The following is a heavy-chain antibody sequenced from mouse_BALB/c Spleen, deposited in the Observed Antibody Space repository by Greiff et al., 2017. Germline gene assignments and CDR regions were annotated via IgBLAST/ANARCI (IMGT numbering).Heavy chain of an antibody. J-gene: IGHJ3*01. CDR3: ARGGKQDAWFAY. CDR1: GYTFTSYW. CDR2: INPSNGRT. Sequence: QVQLQQPGAELVKPGASVKLSCTASGYTFTSYWMHWVKQRPGQGLEWIGEINPSNGRTNYNEKFKSKATLTVDKSSSTAYMQLSSLTSEDSAVYYCARGGKQDAWFAYWGQGTLVTVSA. V-gene: IGHV1S81*02.